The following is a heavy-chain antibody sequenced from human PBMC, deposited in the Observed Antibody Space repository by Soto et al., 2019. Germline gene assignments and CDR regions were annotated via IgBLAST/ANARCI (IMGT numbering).Heavy chain of an antibody. D-gene: IGHD3-22*01. Sequence: GGSLRLSCAASGFTFGSHWMHWVRQAPGKGMVYVSRISAGGTTTNYAESVKGRFTISRGNARNTLYLQMSSLRVEDTAVYYCARFGTSYDTSGFLYWGQGTPVTVSS. J-gene: IGHJ4*02. CDR1: GFTFGSHW. CDR2: ISAGGTTT. CDR3: ARFGTSYDTSGFLY. V-gene: IGHV3-74*01.